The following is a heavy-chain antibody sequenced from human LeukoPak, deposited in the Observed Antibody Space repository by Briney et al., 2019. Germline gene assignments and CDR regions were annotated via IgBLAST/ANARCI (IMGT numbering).Heavy chain of an antibody. Sequence: PGRSLRLSCAASGFTFSSYAMHWVRQAPGKGLEWVAVISYDGSNKYYADSVKGRLTISRDNSKNTLYLQMNSLRAEDTAVYYCARDLSPLGLKGTAIRYWGQGTLVTVSS. CDR3: ARDLSPLGLKGTAIRY. CDR1: GFTFSSYA. V-gene: IGHV3-30-3*01. D-gene: IGHD5-18*01. J-gene: IGHJ4*02. CDR2: ISYDGSNK.